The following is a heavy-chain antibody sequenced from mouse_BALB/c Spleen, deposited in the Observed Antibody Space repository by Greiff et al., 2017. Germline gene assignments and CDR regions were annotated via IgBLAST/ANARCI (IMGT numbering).Heavy chain of an antibody. CDR2: IDPFNGGT. CDR3: ARSVGTVLSYWYFDV. Sequence: EVQLQESGPELMKPGASVKISCKASGYSFTSYYMHWVKQSHGKSLEWIGYIDPFNGGTSYNQKFKGKATLTVDKSSSTAYMHLSSLTSEDSAVYYCARSVGTVLSYWYFDVWGAGTTVTVSS. V-gene: IGHV1S135*01. CDR1: GYSFTSYY. J-gene: IGHJ1*01. D-gene: IGHD1-1*01.